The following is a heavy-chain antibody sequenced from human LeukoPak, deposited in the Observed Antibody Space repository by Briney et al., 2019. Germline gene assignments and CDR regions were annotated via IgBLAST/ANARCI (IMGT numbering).Heavy chain of an antibody. V-gene: IGHV3-30-3*01. D-gene: IGHD4-17*01. CDR2: ISYDGSNK. J-gene: IGHJ4*02. CDR3: ARDGGGDYVALYYFDY. CDR1: GFTFSSYA. Sequence: GRSLRLSCAASGFTFSSYAMHWVRQAPGKGLEWVAVISYDGSNKYYADSVKGRFTISRDNSKNTLYLQTNSLRAEDTAVYYCARDGGGDYVALYYFDYWGQGTLVTVSS.